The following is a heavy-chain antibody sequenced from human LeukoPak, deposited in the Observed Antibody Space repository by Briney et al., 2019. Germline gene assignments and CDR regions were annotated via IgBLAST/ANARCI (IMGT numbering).Heavy chain of an antibody. CDR3: ARPRSDLYGMDV. Sequence: GGSLRLSCAAFGFIFSTYEINWVRQAPGTGLEWVSYISSRGSRIYYADSVKGRFTISRDNAKNSLYLQMNSLRAEDTAVYYCARPRSDLYGMDVWGQGTTVTVSS. J-gene: IGHJ6*02. CDR1: GFIFSTYE. V-gene: IGHV3-48*03. CDR2: ISSRGSRI.